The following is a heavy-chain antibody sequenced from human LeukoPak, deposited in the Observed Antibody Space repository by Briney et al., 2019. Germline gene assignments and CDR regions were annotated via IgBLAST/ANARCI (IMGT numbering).Heavy chain of an antibody. D-gene: IGHD6-13*01. V-gene: IGHV3-23*01. CDR3: AKVSKPQYSSSWYGFGNFDY. CDR1: GFTFSSYA. Sequence: GSLRLSCAASGFTFSSYAMSWVRQAPGKGLEWVSAISGSGGSTYYADSVKGRFTISRDNSKNTLYLQMNSLRAEDTAVYYCAKVSKPQYSSSWYGFGNFDYWGQGTLVTVSS. CDR2: ISGSGGST. J-gene: IGHJ4*02.